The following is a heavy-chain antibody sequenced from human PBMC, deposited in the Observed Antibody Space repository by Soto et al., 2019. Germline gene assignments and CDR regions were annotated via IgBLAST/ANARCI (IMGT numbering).Heavy chain of an antibody. J-gene: IGHJ4*02. CDR3: ARESSGTTDY. V-gene: IGHV1-69*04. CDR1: GGTFSMYS. CDR2: NIPFFDIP. D-gene: IGHD1-7*01. Sequence: GASVKVSCKASGGTFSMYSISRVRQAPGQGLEWMGRNIPFFDIPSYARKFQGRVTITADKSTSTAYMELSSLRSEDTAVYYCARESSGTTDYWGQGTLVSVSS.